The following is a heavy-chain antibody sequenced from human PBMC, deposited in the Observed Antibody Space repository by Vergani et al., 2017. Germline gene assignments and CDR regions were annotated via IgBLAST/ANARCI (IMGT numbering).Heavy chain of an antibody. D-gene: IGHD6-19*01. V-gene: IGHV3-30*02. Sequence: VQLLESGGGLVQPGWSLRLSCGASGFTFSNYGMHWVRQAPGKGLEWVTFIRYDGSNTYYAHSVKGRFTISRDNSKNTLFLQMNSLRSEDTAVYYCARDTVTGSRYFDYWGQGTLVTVSS. CDR1: GFTFSNYG. CDR3: ARDTVTGSRYFDY. J-gene: IGHJ4*02. CDR2: IRYDGSNT.